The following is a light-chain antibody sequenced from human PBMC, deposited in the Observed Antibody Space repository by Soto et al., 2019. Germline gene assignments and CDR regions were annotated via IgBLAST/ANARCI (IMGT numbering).Light chain of an antibody. Sequence: DIQMTQSPSSLSASVGDRVTITCRASQRISTYLIWYQHKPGKAPKLLIYGTSSLQSGVPSRFSGSGSGTDFTLTISSLQPEDFATYYCQQSYSTPPLTFGGGTKVDIK. CDR3: QQSYSTPPLT. CDR1: QRISTY. J-gene: IGKJ4*01. CDR2: GTS. V-gene: IGKV1-39*01.